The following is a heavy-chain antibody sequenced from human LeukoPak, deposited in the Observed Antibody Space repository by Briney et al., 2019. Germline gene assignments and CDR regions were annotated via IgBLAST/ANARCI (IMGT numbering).Heavy chain of an antibody. Sequence: PGGSLRLSCAASGFTFSSYWMSWVRQAPGKGLEWVANIKQDGSEKYYVDSVKGRFTISRDNAKNSLYLQMNSLRAEDTAVYYCASYCSSTSCYERGFDYWGQGTLVTVSS. D-gene: IGHD2-2*01. CDR1: GFTFSSYW. CDR2: IKQDGSEK. CDR3: ASYCSSTSCYERGFDY. J-gene: IGHJ4*02. V-gene: IGHV3-7*02.